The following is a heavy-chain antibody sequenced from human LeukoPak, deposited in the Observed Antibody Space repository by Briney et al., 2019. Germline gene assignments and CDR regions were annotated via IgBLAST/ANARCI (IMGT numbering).Heavy chain of an antibody. V-gene: IGHV4-39*01. CDR2: TYYSGST. CDR3: ATFVVVTATFDY. Sequence: PSETLSLTCTVSGGSISSSSYYWGWIRQPPGKGLEWIGSTYYSGSTYYNPSLKSRVTISVDTSKSQFSLKLSSVTAADTAVYYCATFVVVTATFDYWGQGTLVTVSS. D-gene: IGHD2-21*02. J-gene: IGHJ4*02. CDR1: GGSISSSSYY.